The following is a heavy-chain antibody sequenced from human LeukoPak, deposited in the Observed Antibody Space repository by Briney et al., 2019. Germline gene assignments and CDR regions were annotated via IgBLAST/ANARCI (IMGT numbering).Heavy chain of an antibody. J-gene: IGHJ4*02. CDR2: ISYDGSSK. CDR3: AKDGGTILGVTNFHFEY. CDR1: GFTFSTYP. Sequence: GGSLRLSCAASGFTFSTYPMHWVRQAPGKGLEWVPLISYDGSSKYYADSVKGRFTVSRDNSKNTLYLQMNSLRAEDMAVYYCAKDGGTILGVTNFHFEYWDQGTRVAVSS. V-gene: IGHV3-30*04. D-gene: IGHD3-3*01.